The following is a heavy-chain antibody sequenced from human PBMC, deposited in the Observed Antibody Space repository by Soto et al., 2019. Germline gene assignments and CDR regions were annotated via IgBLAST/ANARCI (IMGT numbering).Heavy chain of an antibody. Sequence: VGSLRLSCAASGFTFSSYSMNWVRQAPGKGLEWVSSISSSSYIYYADSVKGRFTISRDNAKNSLYLQMNSLRAEDTAVYYCARDAGDAAYFDYWGQGTLVTVSS. D-gene: IGHD7-27*01. J-gene: IGHJ4*02. V-gene: IGHV3-21*01. CDR1: GFTFSSYS. CDR3: ARDAGDAAYFDY. CDR2: ISSSSYI.